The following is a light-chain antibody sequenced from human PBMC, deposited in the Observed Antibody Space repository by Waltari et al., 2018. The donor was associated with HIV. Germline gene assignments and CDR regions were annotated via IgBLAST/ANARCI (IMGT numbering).Light chain of an antibody. Sequence: IQMTQSPCSLSASVRDRVSITCRASQTIKNNLNWYRQTPGKAPKLLIFGASNLQSGVPSRFTGTGSGTYFTLTVSSLQPEDFATYYCQQTYMTPQTFGQGTRLEIK. CDR1: QTIKNN. V-gene: IGKV1-39*01. CDR3: QQTYMTPQT. CDR2: GAS. J-gene: IGKJ5*01.